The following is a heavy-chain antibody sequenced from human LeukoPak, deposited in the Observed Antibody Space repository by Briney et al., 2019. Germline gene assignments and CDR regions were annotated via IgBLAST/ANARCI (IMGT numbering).Heavy chain of an antibody. CDR2: ISYDGSNK. Sequence: GRSLRLPCAASGFTFSSYAMHWVRQAPGKGLEWVAVISYDGSNKYYADPVKGRFTISRDNSKNTLYLQMNSLRAEDTAVYYCARDAQSYGSGSYGDYWGQGTLVTVSS. J-gene: IGHJ4*02. D-gene: IGHD3-10*01. CDR1: GFTFSSYA. CDR3: ARDAQSYGSGSYGDY. V-gene: IGHV3-30*04.